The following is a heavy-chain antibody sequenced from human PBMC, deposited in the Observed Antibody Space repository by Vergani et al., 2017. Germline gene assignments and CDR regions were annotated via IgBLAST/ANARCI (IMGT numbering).Heavy chain of an antibody. Sequence: QVQLQESGPGLVKPSETLSLTCTVSGGSISSYYWSWIRQPPGKGLEWIGSIYYSGSTYYNPSLKIRVTISVDTSKNQFSRKLSSVTAADTAVYYCARQEQPHYYSYYGMDVWGQGTTVTVSS. D-gene: IGHD6-13*01. V-gene: IGHV4-59*05. CDR1: GGSISSYY. J-gene: IGHJ6*02. CDR2: IYYSGST. CDR3: ARQEQPHYYSYYGMDV.